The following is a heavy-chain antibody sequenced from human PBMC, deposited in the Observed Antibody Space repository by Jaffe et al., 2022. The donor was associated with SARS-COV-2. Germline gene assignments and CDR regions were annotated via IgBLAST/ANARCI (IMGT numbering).Heavy chain of an antibody. CDR2: ISYDGSNK. J-gene: IGHJ4*02. Sequence: QVQLVESGGGVVQPGRSLRLSCAASGFTFSSYGMHWVRQAPGKGLEWVAVISYDGSNKYYADSVKGRFTISRDNSKNTLYLQMNSLRAEDTAVYYCTRGSGSYYNAYFDYWGQGTLVTVSS. D-gene: IGHD3-10*01. CDR1: GFTFSSYG. CDR3: TRGSGSYYNAYFDY. V-gene: IGHV3-30*03.